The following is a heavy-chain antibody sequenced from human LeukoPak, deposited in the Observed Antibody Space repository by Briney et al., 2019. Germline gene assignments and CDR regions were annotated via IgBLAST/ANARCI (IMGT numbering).Heavy chain of an antibody. J-gene: IGHJ6*03. CDR3: AKEGDWNDVTLMDV. V-gene: IGHV3-30*02. CDR2: IRSDGSIK. D-gene: IGHD1-1*01. CDR1: GFIFSFYG. Sequence: GGSLRLSCASSGFIFSFYGMHWARQAPGKGLEWEAFIRSDGSIKYYADSVKGRFTISRDNSKNTLYLQMNSLRAADTAVYYCAKEGDWNDVTLMDVWGKGTTVTISS.